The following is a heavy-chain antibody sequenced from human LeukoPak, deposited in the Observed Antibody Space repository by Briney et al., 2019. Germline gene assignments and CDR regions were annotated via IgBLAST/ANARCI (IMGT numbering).Heavy chain of an antibody. J-gene: IGHJ4*02. CDR1: GGSFSGYY. V-gene: IGHV4-34*01. CDR2: INHSGST. CDR3: AAQKIYCSSSSCYYFDY. Sequence: SETLSLTCAVYGGSFSGYYWSWIRQPPGKGLEWIGEINHSGSTNYNPSLKSRVTISVDTSKNQFSLMLSSVTAADTAVYYCAAQKIYCSSSSCYYFDYWGQGTLVTVSS. D-gene: IGHD2-2*01.